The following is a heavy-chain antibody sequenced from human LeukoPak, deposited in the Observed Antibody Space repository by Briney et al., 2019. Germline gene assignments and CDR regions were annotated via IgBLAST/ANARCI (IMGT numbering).Heavy chain of an antibody. CDR1: GFSLSTSGMC. CDR2: IAWDDDK. V-gene: IGHV2-70*01. Sequence: SGPTLVNPTQTLTLTCTVSGFSLSTSGMCVSWIRQPPGKAREWLALIAWDDDKYYSTSLKTRLTISKDTSKNQVVLTMTNMDPVDTATYYCARIRRYYDSSGYYYKLFDYWGQGTLVTVSS. J-gene: IGHJ4*02. D-gene: IGHD3-22*01. CDR3: ARIRRYYDSSGYYYKLFDY.